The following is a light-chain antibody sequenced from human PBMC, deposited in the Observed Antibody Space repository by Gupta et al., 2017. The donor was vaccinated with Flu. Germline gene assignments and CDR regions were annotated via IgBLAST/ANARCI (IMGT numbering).Light chain of an antibody. J-gene: IGLJ3*02. CDR3: TSYTSINTFIV. CDR1: NTDVGGYDF. Sequence: ITFSCTGTNTDVGGYDFVSWYQQHPGKAPKLIIFEVTRRPSGVSNRFSGSKSGNAASLTISGLQAEDEAQYYCTSYTSINTFIVFGGGTQLTVL. CDR2: EVT. V-gene: IGLV2-14*01.